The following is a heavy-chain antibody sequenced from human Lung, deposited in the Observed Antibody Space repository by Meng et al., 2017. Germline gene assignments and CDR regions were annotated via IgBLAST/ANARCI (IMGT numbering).Heavy chain of an antibody. V-gene: IGHV4-34*01. J-gene: IGHJ4*02. D-gene: IGHD4-11*01. Sequence: QGQLQQLGPGLLKPSETLSLTFVFSGGSFSDSYWSWIRQPPGKGLEWIGEINHSGSTNYNPSLESRATISVDTSQNNLSLKLSSVTAADSAVYYCARGPTTMAHDFDYWGQGTLVTVSS. CDR3: ARGPTTMAHDFDY. CDR2: INHSGST. CDR1: GGSFSDSY.